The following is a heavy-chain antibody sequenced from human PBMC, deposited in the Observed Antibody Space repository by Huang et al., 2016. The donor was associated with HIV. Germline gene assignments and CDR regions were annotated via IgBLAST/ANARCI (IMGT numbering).Heavy chain of an antibody. CDR1: DFTFSGYN. J-gene: IGHJ3*01. D-gene: IGHD2-2*01. Sequence: DVQLVESGGGLVKPGGSLRLSCAASDFTFSGYNMNWVRQAPGKGLEWVAGISYSGSNIYYADSGKGRFTISRDNAKNSVFLQMNSLRAEDTALYYCARAVQSTLRGFDVWGRGTLVTVSS. V-gene: IGHV3-21*02. CDR3: ARAVQSTLRGFDV. CDR2: ISYSGSNI.